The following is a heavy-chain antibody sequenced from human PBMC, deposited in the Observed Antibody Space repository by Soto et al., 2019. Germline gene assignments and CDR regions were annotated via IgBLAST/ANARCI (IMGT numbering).Heavy chain of an antibody. D-gene: IGHD3-10*01. CDR2: MNPNSGNT. V-gene: IGHV1-8*01. CDR3: ARAIMVRGVIMVEDYYYYRDV. CDR1: GYTFTSYD. Sequence: GASVKVSCKAAGYTFTSYDINWVRQATGQGLEWMGWMNPNSGNTGYAQKFQGRVTMTRNTPKTTAYMDLSSRRFGNRAVYYWARAIMVRGVIMVEDYYYYRDVWGKGTTVTVP. J-gene: IGHJ6*03.